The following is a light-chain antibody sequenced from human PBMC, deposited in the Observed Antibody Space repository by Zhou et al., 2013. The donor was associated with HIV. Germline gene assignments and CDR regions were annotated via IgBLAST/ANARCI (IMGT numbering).Light chain of an antibody. V-gene: IGKV3-15*01. Sequence: DIVLTQSPGTLSLSPGERATLSCRASQSISSNLAWYQQKPGQAPRLLIYGASTRATDIPARFSGSGSGTEFTLTISSLLSEDFAVYYCQQYNNWPKTFGQGTKVEIK. CDR2: GAS. J-gene: IGKJ1*01. CDR3: QQYNNWPKT. CDR1: QSISSN.